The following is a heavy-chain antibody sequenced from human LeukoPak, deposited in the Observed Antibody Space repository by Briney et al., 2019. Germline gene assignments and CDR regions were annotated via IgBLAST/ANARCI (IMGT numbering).Heavy chain of an antibody. CDR2: LYYSGST. CDR1: RGSISSGTYY. CDR3: ASGPAGGNPRLVY. V-gene: IGHV4-39*07. D-gene: IGHD6-13*01. Sequence: PSETLSLTCTVSRGSISSGTYYWGWIRQPPGKGLEWIGSLYYSGSTYYSPSLKSRVTISVDTSKNQFSLKLSSVTAADTAVYYCASGPAGGNPRLVYWGQGTLVTVSS. J-gene: IGHJ4*02.